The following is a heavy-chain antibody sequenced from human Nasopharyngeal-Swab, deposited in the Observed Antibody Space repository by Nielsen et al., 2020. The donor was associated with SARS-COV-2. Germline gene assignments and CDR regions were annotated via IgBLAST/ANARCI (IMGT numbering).Heavy chain of an antibody. CDR2: ISSDGSEK. J-gene: IGHJ4*02. V-gene: IGHV3-30*19. CDR1: EFTFSNYG. CDR3: ARDLGGYFDY. D-gene: IGHD3-16*01. Sequence: GESLKISCAASEFTFSNYGMYWVRQAPGKALEWLAVISSDGSEKYYADSVKGRFTISRDNSKNTLYLQMNSLRAEDTAVYYCARDLGGYFDYWGQGTLVTVSS.